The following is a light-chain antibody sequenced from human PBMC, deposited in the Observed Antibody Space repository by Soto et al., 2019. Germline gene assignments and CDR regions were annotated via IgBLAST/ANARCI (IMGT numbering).Light chain of an antibody. CDR2: EGS. J-gene: IGLJ2*01. Sequence: QSVLTQPASVSGSPGQSITISCTGTSSDVGSYNLVSWYQQHPGKAPKLMIYEGSKRPSGVSNRFSGSKSGNTASLTIPGLQAEDEAEYYCCSYAGSSTLVFGGGTKLTVL. V-gene: IGLV2-23*01. CDR1: SSDVGSYNL. CDR3: CSYAGSSTLV.